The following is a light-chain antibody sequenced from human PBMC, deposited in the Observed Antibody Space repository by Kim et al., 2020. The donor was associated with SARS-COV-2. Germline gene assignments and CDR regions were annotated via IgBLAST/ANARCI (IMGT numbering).Light chain of an antibody. J-gene: IGLJ3*02. V-gene: IGLV3-1*01. CDR2: QDS. Sequence: SYELTQPPPVSVSPGQTASITCSGDKLGDKYACWYQQKPGQSPVLVIYQDSKRPSGIPERFSGSNSGNTATLTISGTQAMDEADYYCQAWDSSTMVFGGGTQLTVL. CDR1: KLGDKY. CDR3: QAWDSSTMV.